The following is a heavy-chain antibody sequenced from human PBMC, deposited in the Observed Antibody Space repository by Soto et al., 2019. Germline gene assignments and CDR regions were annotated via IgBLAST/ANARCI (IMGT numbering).Heavy chain of an antibody. J-gene: IGHJ1*01. CDR1: GFSLSTSGVG. Sequence: QITLKESGPTLVKPTQTLTLTCTFSGFSLSTSGVGVGWIRQPPGKALEWLALIYWDDDKRYSPSLKRRLTITKDTSKNHVVLTMTNIDPVDTATYYCVQRSSRYFQYWGQCTLVTVSS. V-gene: IGHV2-5*02. CDR2: IYWDDDK. CDR3: VQRSSRYFQY.